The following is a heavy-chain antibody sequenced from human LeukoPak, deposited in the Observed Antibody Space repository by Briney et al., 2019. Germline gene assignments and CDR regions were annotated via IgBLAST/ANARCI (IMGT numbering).Heavy chain of an antibody. J-gene: IGHJ4*02. CDR3: ASAEPRGIIWYPY. CDR2: IYHSGST. V-gene: IGHV4-59*12. Sequence: SETLSLTCTVSGGSISSYYWSWIRQPPGKGLEWIGEIYHSGSTNYNPSLKSRVTMSVDKSKNQFSLKLSSVTAADTAVYYCASAEPRGIIWYPYWGQGTLVTVSS. CDR1: GGSISSYY. D-gene: IGHD6-13*01.